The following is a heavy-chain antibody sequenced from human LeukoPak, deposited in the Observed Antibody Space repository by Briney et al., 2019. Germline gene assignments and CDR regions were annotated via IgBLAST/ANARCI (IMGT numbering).Heavy chain of an antibody. CDR1: GFTFSSYW. CDR2: INSDGSSR. D-gene: IGHD3-9*01. CDR3: AKDSTLTYLFDY. V-gene: IGHV3-74*01. Sequence: GGSLRLSCAASGFTFSSYWMHWVRQAPGKGLVWVSRINSDGSSRSYADSVKGRFTISRDNAKNTLYLQMNSLRAEDTAVYYCAKDSTLTYLFDYWGQGTLVTVSS. J-gene: IGHJ4*02.